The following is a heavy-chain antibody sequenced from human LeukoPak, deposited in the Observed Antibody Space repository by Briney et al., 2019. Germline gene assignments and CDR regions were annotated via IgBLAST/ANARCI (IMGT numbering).Heavy chain of an antibody. D-gene: IGHD4-17*01. V-gene: IGHV3-23*01. CDR1: GFTFTNYA. CDR2: IRSGGDGT. Sequence: GGSLRLFCAASGFTFTNYAMIWVRQAPGGGLEWVSAIRSGGDGTLYADSVKGGFTISRDNSKNTLFLQMNNMRAEDTAVYYCARDPNGDYVGAFEMWGPGTKVTVS. CDR3: ARDPNGDYVGAFEM. J-gene: IGHJ3*02.